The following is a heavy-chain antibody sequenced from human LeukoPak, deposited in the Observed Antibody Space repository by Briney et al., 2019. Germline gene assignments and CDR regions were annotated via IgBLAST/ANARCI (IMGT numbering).Heavy chain of an antibody. Sequence: PSETLSLTCAVYGGSFSGYYWSWIRQPPGKGLEWIGEINHSGSTNYNPSLKSRVTISVDTSKNQFSLKLSSVTAADTAVYYCARDSHILTAFDFWGQGTLVTVSS. CDR2: INHSGST. V-gene: IGHV4-34*01. D-gene: IGHD3-9*01. J-gene: IGHJ4*02. CDR3: ARDSHILTAFDF. CDR1: GGSFSGYY.